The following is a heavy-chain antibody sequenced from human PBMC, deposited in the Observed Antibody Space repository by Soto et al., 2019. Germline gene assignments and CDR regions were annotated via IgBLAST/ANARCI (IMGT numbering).Heavy chain of an antibody. CDR3: DAYCSGGSCYSGGAFDI. CDR1: GGSFSGHY. Sequence: PSETLSLTCAVYGGSFSGHYWSWIRQPPGKGLEWIGYIYYSGSTYYNPSLKSRVTISVDTSKNQFSLKLSSVTAADTAVYYCDAYCSGGSCYSGGAFDIWGQGTMVTVSS. J-gene: IGHJ3*02. CDR2: IYYSGST. D-gene: IGHD2-15*01. V-gene: IGHV4-59*06.